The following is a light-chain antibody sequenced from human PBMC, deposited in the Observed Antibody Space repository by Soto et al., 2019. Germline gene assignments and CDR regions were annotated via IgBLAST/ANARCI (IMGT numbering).Light chain of an antibody. Sequence: QSVLTQPPSASGTPGQRVTISCSGSSSNIGSNYVYWYQQLPGTAPKLLIYSNNQRPSGVPDRFSGSKSGTSASLAISGLRSEDEADFYWAALGYSLRGYVFGTGTKLTVL. CDR3: AALGYSLRGYV. CDR2: SNN. J-gene: IGLJ1*01. V-gene: IGLV1-47*02. CDR1: SSNIGSNY.